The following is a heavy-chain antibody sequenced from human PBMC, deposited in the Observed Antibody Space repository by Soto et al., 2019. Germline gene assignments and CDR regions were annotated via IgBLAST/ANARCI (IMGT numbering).Heavy chain of an antibody. D-gene: IGHD1-26*01. V-gene: IGHV3-30*18. Sequence: QVQLVESGGGVVQPGRSLKPPFQAPGFPSRNNGFPGVRQAPGKGLGWWEFISYDGSNKYHADSVKGRFTISRDNSKNTLYLQMNSLRAEDTAVYYCAKVGFSGSSTYYYYYGMDVWGQGTTVTVSS. CDR1: GFPSRNNG. CDR3: AKVGFSGSSTYYYYYGMDV. CDR2: ISYDGSNK. J-gene: IGHJ6*02.